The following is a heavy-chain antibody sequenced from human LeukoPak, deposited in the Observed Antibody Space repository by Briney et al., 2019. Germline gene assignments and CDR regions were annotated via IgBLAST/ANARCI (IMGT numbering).Heavy chain of an antibody. J-gene: IGHJ4*02. Sequence: SGTLSLTCAVSGGSISSSNWWSWVRQPPGKGLEWIGEIYHSGSTNYKSSLKSRVTISVDKSKNQFFLKLSSVTAADTAVYYCARHGGEGDFWSGYFDYWGQGTLVTVSS. D-gene: IGHD3-3*01. CDR1: GGSISSSNW. CDR3: ARHGGEGDFWSGYFDY. CDR2: IYHSGST. V-gene: IGHV4-4*02.